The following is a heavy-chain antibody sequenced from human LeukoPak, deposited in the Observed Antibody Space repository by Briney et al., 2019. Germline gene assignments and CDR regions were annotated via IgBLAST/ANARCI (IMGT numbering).Heavy chain of an antibody. CDR1: GYSFTGYY. CDR3: VRADDQYFDY. CDR2: ISPTGDST. D-gene: IGHD2/OR15-2a*01. J-gene: IGHJ4*02. Sequence: GASVKVSCKASGYSFTGYYMHWVRQAPGQGLEWMGIISPTGDSTDYAQKFQDRVTMTRDTSTSTVYMELSSLRSEDTAVYYCVRADDQYFDYWGQGTLVTVSS. V-gene: IGHV1-46*01.